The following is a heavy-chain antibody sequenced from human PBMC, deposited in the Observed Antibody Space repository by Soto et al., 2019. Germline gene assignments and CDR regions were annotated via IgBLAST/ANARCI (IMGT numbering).Heavy chain of an antibody. J-gene: IGHJ4*02. CDR2: ISGPGGST. D-gene: IGHD6-19*01. CDR1: GFTFSNYA. CDR3: ARDERIAVAGTDN. Sequence: EVQLLESGGGLVQLGGSLRLSCAASGFTFSNYAMTWVRQAAGKGLEWVSSISGPGGSTYYADSVQGRFTISRDNSKNTLFLQMNTLRAEDTALYYCARDERIAVAGTDNWGQGILVTVTS. V-gene: IGHV3-23*01.